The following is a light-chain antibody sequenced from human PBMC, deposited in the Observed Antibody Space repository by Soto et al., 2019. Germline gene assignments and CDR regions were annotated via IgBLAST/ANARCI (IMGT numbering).Light chain of an antibody. CDR1: SIDVGAYNF. V-gene: IGLV2-11*01. CDR3: CSYAGTYIPL. Sequence: QSVLTQPRSVSGSPGQSVTISCTGTSIDVGAYNFVSWYQHNPGKAPKLIIFDVSARPSGVPDRFSGSKSANTASLTISGLQTEDEADYYCCSYAGTYIPLFGGGTKLTVL. J-gene: IGLJ2*01. CDR2: DVS.